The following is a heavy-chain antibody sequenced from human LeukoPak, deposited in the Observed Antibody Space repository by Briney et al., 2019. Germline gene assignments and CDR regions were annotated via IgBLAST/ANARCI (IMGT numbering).Heavy chain of an antibody. CDR2: IYTSGST. V-gene: IGHV4-4*07. D-gene: IGHD6-6*01. Sequence: SETLSLTCTVSGGSISSYYWSWIRQPAGKGLEWIVLIYTSGSTHYNPSLKSRVTMSVDTSKNQFSLKLSSVTAADTAVYYCARGGGSSSPIDYWGQGTLVTVSS. CDR3: ARGGGSSSPIDY. CDR1: GGSISSYY. J-gene: IGHJ4*02.